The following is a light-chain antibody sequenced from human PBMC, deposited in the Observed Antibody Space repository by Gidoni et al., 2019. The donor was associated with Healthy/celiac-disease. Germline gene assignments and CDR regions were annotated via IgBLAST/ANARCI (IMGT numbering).Light chain of an antibody. CDR3: QQYGSSLTWT. Sequence: EIVLTQSPGTLSLSPGERATLSCRASQSVSSSYLAWYQQKPGPAPRLLIYGASSRATGIPERFSGSGSGTDFTLTISRLEPEDFAVYYCQQYGSSLTWTFGQGTKVEIK. CDR1: QSVSSSY. V-gene: IGKV3-20*01. CDR2: GAS. J-gene: IGKJ1*01.